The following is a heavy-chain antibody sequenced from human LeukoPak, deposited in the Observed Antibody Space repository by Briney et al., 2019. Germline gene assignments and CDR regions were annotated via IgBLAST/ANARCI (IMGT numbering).Heavy chain of an antibody. CDR1: GGSISSSNW. V-gene: IGHV4-4*02. CDR3: ARAPPLYDFWVSHWFDP. J-gene: IGHJ5*02. Sequence: PSETLSLTCAVSGGSISSSNWWSWVRQPPGKGLEWIGEIYHSGSTYYNPSLKSRVTISVDRSKNQFSLKLSSVTAADTAVYYCARAPPLYDFWVSHWFDPWGQGTLVTVSS. D-gene: IGHD3-3*01. CDR2: IYHSGST.